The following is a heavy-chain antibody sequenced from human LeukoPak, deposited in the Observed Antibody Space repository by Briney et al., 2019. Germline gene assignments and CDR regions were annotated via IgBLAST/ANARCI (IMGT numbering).Heavy chain of an antibody. Sequence: PGGSLRLSCAASGFTFSSYSMNWVRQAPGKGLEWVSSISSSSSYIYYADSVKGRFTISRDNAKNSLYLQMNSLRAEDTAVYYCARDLYCSSTSCYTGFDPWGQGTLVTVSS. CDR2: ISSSSSYI. CDR1: GFTFSSYS. V-gene: IGHV3-21*01. D-gene: IGHD2-2*02. CDR3: ARDLYCSSTSCYTGFDP. J-gene: IGHJ5*02.